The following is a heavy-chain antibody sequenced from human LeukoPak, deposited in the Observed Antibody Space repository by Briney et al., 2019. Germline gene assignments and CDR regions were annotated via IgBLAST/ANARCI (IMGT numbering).Heavy chain of an antibody. CDR3: ARGHRYCSSTSCDYFFDY. CDR1: GYTFTSYD. Sequence: ASVKVSCKASGYTFTSYDINWVRQATGQGLEWMGWMNPNSGNTGYAQKFQGRVTMTRNTSISTAYMELSSLRSDDTAVYYCARGHRYCSSTSCDYFFDYWGQGTLVTVSS. D-gene: IGHD2-2*01. J-gene: IGHJ4*02. CDR2: MNPNSGNT. V-gene: IGHV1-8*01.